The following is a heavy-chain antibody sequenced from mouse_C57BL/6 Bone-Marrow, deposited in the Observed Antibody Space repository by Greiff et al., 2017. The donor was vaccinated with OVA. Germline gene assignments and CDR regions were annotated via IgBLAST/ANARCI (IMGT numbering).Heavy chain of an antibody. V-gene: IGHV1-81*01. CDR1: GYTFTSYG. CDR2: IYPRSGNT. J-gene: IGHJ3*01. CDR3: ARTRRGFAY. Sequence: VKLMESGAELARPGASVTLSCKASGYTFTSYGISWVKQRTGQGLEWIGEIYPRSGNTYYNEKFKGKATLTADKSSSTAYMELRSLTSEDSAVYFCARTRRGFAYWGQGTLVTVSA.